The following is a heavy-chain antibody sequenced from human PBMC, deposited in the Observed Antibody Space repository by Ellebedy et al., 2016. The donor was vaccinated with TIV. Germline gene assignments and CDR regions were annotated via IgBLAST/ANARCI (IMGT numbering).Heavy chain of an antibody. Sequence: AASVKVSCKAPGYTFTSYDINWVRQATGQGLAWMGWMTPNSGNAGSAQKFQGRVTMTWNTSISTAYMELSSLRSEDTAVYYCARHPPGEYCTGVSCWGQGTLVTVSS. V-gene: IGHV1-8*02. CDR3: ARHPPGEYCTGVSC. D-gene: IGHD2-15*01. J-gene: IGHJ4*02. CDR1: GYTFTSYD. CDR2: MTPNSGNA.